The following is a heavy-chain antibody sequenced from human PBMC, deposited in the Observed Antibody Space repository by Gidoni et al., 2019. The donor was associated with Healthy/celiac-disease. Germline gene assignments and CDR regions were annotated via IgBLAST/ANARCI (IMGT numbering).Heavy chain of an antibody. CDR3: ASLHLARVGGPDYYYGMDV. CDR2: ISSIGST. V-gene: IGHV4-31*03. CDR1: DGSIRSGGYD. Sequence: QVQLQESGPGLVKPSRTLSRTCTVSDGSIRSGGYDWSWIRQHPGKGLECVGYISSIGSTSYNPSLKRRVTISVDTSTNQFSLKLSSVTAADTAVYYCASLHLARVGGPDYYYGMDVWGQGTTVTVSS. D-gene: IGHD2-15*01. J-gene: IGHJ6*02.